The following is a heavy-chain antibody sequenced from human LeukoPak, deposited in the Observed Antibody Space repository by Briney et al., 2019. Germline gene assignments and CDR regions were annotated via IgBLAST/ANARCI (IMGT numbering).Heavy chain of an antibody. D-gene: IGHD7-27*01. CDR1: GFTFNSYA. Sequence: GGSLRLSCAASGFTFNSYAMNWVRQAPGKGLEGVSSLTPSGTDIYYAASVKGRFTMSRDNAKNSLYLQMNSLRAEDTAVYYCAREIGASGAFDYWGQGTLVTVSS. CDR2: LTPSGTDI. V-gene: IGHV3-21*01. J-gene: IGHJ4*02. CDR3: AREIGASGAFDY.